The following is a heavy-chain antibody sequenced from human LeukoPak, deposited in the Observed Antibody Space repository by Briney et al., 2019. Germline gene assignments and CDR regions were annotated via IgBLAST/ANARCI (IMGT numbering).Heavy chain of an antibody. Sequence: ASVKVSCKASGYTFTGYYMHWVRQAPGQGLEWMGWINPNSGGTNYAQKFQGRVTMTRDTSISTAYMELSSLRSDDTAVYYCAREGTQRWLQFAPYFDYWGQGTLVTVSS. J-gene: IGHJ4*02. V-gene: IGHV1-2*02. CDR3: AREGTQRWLQFAPYFDY. D-gene: IGHD5-24*01. CDR1: GYTFTGYY. CDR2: INPNSGGT.